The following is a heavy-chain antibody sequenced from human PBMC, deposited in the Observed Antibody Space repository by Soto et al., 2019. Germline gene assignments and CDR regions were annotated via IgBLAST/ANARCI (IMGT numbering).Heavy chain of an antibody. Sequence: PSETLSLTCAVYGGSFSGYYWSWIRQPPGKGLEWIGEINHSGSTNYNPSLKSRVTISVDTPKNQFSLKLSSVTAADTAVYYCARGDVDIVATTFDYWGQGTLVTVSS. D-gene: IGHD5-12*01. CDR2: INHSGST. V-gene: IGHV4-34*01. J-gene: IGHJ4*02. CDR1: GGSFSGYY. CDR3: ARGDVDIVATTFDY.